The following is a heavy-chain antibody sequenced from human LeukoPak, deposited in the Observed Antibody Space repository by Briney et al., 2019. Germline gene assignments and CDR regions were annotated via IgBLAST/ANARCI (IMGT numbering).Heavy chain of an antibody. J-gene: IGHJ4*02. Sequence: ASVKVSCKASGYTFTGYYMHWVRQAPGQGLGWMGWINPNSGGTNYAQKFQGRVTMTRDTSISTAYMELSRLRSDDTAVYYCARSRDYYDSSGYSDYWGQGTLVTVSS. D-gene: IGHD3-22*01. V-gene: IGHV1-2*02. CDR1: GYTFTGYY. CDR3: ARSRDYYDSSGYSDY. CDR2: INPNSGGT.